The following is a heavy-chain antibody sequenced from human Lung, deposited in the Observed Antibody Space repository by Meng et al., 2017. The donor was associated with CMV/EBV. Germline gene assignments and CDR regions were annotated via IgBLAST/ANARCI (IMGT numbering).Heavy chain of an antibody. CDR2: IYDSGIT. V-gene: IGHV4-4*02. J-gene: IGHJ4*02. CDR1: GASISSDSW. D-gene: IGHD2-21*01. CDR3: ARAYCGGDCYSGFDF. Sequence: SETLSLXXAVSGASISSDSWWSWVRQPPGKGLEWIGEIYDSGITNYNPSLKSRVTISVDSSNNQFSLQLTSVTAADTAIYYCARAYCGGDCYSGFDFWGPGTLVTVSS.